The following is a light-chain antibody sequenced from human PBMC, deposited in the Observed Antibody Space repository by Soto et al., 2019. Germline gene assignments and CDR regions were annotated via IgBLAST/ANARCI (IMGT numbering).Light chain of an antibody. J-gene: IGKJ1*01. CDR2: DIP. V-gene: IGKV3-11*01. CDR3: EQRRSWPRT. CDR1: QAVDSY. Sequence: EIVLTQSPATLSLSPGERATLSCRASQAVDSYLAWYQQKPGQAPRLLIHDIPERATGTPARFSGSGSGTDFTLTISSLETKDFAVYYCEQRRSWPRTFGQGTKVEIK.